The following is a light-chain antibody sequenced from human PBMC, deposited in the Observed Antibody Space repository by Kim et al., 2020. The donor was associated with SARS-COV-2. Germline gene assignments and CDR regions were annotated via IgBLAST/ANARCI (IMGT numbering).Light chain of an antibody. Sequence: VSPGQTASISCSGEKLGDKYACWYQQKPGQSPVLVIYQDSKRPSGIPERFSGSNSGNTATLTISGTQAMDEADYYCQAWDSSTGMVFGGGTQLTVL. CDR2: QDS. J-gene: IGLJ2*01. CDR1: KLGDKY. CDR3: QAWDSSTGMV. V-gene: IGLV3-1*01.